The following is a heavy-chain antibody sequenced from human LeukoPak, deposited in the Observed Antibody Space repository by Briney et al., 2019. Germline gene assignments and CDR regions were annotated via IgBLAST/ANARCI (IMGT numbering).Heavy chain of an antibody. V-gene: IGHV3-21*01. D-gene: IGHD3-22*01. J-gene: IGHJ3*02. Sequence: GRSLRLSCAASGFTFSSYSMNWVRQAPGKGLEWVSSISSSSSYIYYADSVKGRFTISRDNAKNSLYLQMNSLRAEDTAVYYCASASLYYYDSSLPDAFDIWGQGTMVTVSS. CDR3: ASASLYYYDSSLPDAFDI. CDR2: ISSSSSYI. CDR1: GFTFSSYS.